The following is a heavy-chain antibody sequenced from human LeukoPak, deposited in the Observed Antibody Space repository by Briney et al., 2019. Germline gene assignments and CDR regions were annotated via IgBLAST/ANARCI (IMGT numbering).Heavy chain of an antibody. J-gene: IGHJ5*02. CDR2: INPNSGGT. D-gene: IGHD6-19*01. CDR3: VRDHGDSSGWYWFDP. V-gene: IGHV1-2*02. Sequence: ASVKVSCKASGYTFTGYYMHWVRQAPGQGLEWMGWINPNSGGTNYAQKFQGRVTMTRDMSTTTVYMEMGSLTSEDTAVYYCVRDHGDSSGWYWFDPWGQGTLVTVSS. CDR1: GYTFTGYY.